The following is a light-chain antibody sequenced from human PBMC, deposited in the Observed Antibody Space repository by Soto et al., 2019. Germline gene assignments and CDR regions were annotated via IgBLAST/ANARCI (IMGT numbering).Light chain of an antibody. V-gene: IGLV2-23*03. J-gene: IGLJ2*01. CDR3: CSYAGSSTFKV. CDR1: SSDVGSYNL. CDR2: EGS. Sequence: QYALTQPASMSGSPGQSITISCTGTSSDVGSYNLVSWYQQHPGKAPKLMIYEGSKRPSGVSNRFSGSKSGNTASLTISGLQAEDEADYYCCSYAGSSTFKVFGGGTKLTVL.